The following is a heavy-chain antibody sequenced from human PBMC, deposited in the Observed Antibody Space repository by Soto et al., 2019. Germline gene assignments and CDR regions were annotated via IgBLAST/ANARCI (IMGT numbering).Heavy chain of an antibody. D-gene: IGHD3-10*01. J-gene: IGHJ4*02. V-gene: IGHV1-69*02. CDR3: ATNYGSGSAHFDN. CDR2: IIPMLGMS. CDR1: GDTFNFYT. Sequence: QVQLVQSGAEVKKPGSSVKVSCTASGDTFNFYTISWVRQAPGQGLEWMGRIIPMLGMSNYAQNFQGRVTMIADKSTSTAYMELRSLRSEDTALYYCATNYGSGSAHFDNWGQGTLVTVSS.